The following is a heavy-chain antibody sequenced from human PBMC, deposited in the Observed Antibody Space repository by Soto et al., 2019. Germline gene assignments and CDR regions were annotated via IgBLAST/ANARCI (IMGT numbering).Heavy chain of an antibody. CDR3: AREPYLPKARNDF. CDR1: GDSISSADYF. V-gene: IGHV4-30-4*01. CDR2: IFHSGTT. Sequence: SETLSLTCSVSGDSISSADYFWTWIRQSPGKGMEWMGYIFHSGTTYYNPSLKGRLLISIENSKNQLSLRLTSVTAADSAVYFCAREPYLPKARNDFWGTGTPVTVSS. J-gene: IGHJ4*02.